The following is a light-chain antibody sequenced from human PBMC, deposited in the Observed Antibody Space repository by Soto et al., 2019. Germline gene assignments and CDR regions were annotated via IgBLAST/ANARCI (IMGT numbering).Light chain of an antibody. V-gene: IGKV1-13*02. J-gene: IGKJ5*01. CDR3: QQLNSYPIT. Sequence: AIQLTQSPSSLSASVGDRVTITCRASQVINSFLAWYQQKPGKAPKLLIYAASSLQTGVPSRFSGSGSGTDFTLTISSLQSEDFATYYCQQLNSYPITFGQGTRLEIK. CDR1: QVINSF. CDR2: AAS.